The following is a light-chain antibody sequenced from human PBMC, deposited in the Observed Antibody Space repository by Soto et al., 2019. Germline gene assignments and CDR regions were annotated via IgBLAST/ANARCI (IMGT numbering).Light chain of an antibody. J-gene: IGLJ1*01. CDR2: DVS. Sequence: QSALTQPASVSGSPGQSFTISCTGTSSDVGGYNYVSWYQQHPGKAPKLMIYDVSNRPSGVSNRFSGSKSGNTASLTISGLQAEDEADYYCSSYTSSSTLDWVFGTGTKLTVL. V-gene: IGLV2-14*01. CDR3: SSYTSSSTLDWV. CDR1: SSDVGGYNY.